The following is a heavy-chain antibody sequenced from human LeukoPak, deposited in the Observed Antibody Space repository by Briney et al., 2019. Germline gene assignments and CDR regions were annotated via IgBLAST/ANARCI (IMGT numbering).Heavy chain of an antibody. CDR2: IYYSGSA. J-gene: IGHJ4*02. Sequence: SETLSLTCTVSGGSISSSSYSWGWIRQPPGKGLEWIGSIYYSGSAYYNPSLKSRVTIFVDTSKNQFSLKLTSVTAADTAVYYCARGGSGILFDSWGQGTLVTVSS. V-gene: IGHV4-39*01. CDR3: ARGGSGILFDS. CDR1: GGSISSSSYS.